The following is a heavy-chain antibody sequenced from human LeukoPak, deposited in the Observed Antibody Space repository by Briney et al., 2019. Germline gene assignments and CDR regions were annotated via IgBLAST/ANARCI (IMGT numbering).Heavy chain of an antibody. J-gene: IGHJ4*02. CDR3: ARDCRKVWLVPLLDYFDY. Sequence: ASVKVSCKASGYTFTSYGISWVRQAPGQGLEWMGWISAYNGNTNYAQKLQGRVTMTTDTSTSTAYMELRSLRSDDTAVYYCARDCRKVWLVPLLDYFDYWGQGTLVTVSS. CDR2: ISAYNGNT. D-gene: IGHD6-19*01. CDR1: GYTFTSYG. V-gene: IGHV1-18*04.